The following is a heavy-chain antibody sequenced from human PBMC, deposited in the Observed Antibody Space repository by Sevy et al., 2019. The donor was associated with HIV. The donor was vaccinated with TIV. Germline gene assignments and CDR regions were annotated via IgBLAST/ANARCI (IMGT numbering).Heavy chain of an antibody. CDR2: ISVYNGKI. CDR1: GYTFTSFG. J-gene: IGHJ5*02. V-gene: IGHV1-18*01. D-gene: IGHD3-22*01. CDR3: ARRGAFDFDTSGFLAP. Sequence: ASVKVSCKASGYTFTSFGISWVRQAPGQGLEWVGWISVYNGKINYAQNFQGRVTMTTDTSTRTAYMELNSLRSDDTAVYYCARRGAFDFDTSGFLAPWGQGTLVTVSS.